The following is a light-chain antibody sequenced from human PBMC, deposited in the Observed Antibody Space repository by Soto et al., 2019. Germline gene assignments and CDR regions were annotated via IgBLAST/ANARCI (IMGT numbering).Light chain of an antibody. Sequence: EIVLTQSPGTLSLSPGERVTHSCRASQSVSSNYLAWYQQKPGQAPRLLIYSASSRATGIPDRFSGSGSGTDFTLTINRLEPEDFAVYYCQQYGGSPRVTFGGGTKVEIK. CDR1: QSVSSNY. J-gene: IGKJ4*01. CDR3: QQYGGSPRVT. CDR2: SAS. V-gene: IGKV3-20*01.